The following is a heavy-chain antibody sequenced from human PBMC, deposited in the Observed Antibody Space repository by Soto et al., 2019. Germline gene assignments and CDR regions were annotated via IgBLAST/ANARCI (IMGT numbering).Heavy chain of an antibody. V-gene: IGHV3-23*01. J-gene: IGHJ4*02. CDR2: ITASGGST. D-gene: IGHD4-17*01. CDR1: GFTFAKYA. CDR3: AKGWMASVTYSDY. Sequence: EMQLLESGGGFVQPGGSLRLSCAASGFTFAKYAMSWVRQAPGKGLEWVSAITASGGSTFYAGSVKGRFTISRANSDDTLELQMNNLRVEDTAMYFCAKGWMASVTYSDYWGQGTLVTVSS.